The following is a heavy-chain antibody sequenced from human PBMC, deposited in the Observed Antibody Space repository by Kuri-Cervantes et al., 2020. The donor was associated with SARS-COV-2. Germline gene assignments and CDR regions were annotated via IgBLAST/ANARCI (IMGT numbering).Heavy chain of an antibody. CDR3: AKVGYSGYDFFGNLDY. V-gene: IGHV3-7*01. D-gene: IGHD5-12*01. J-gene: IGHJ4*02. Sequence: GGSLRLSCAASGFSFSSYGMSWVRQAPGKGLEWVANIKQDGSEKYYVDSVKGRFTISRDNSKNTLYLQMNSLRAEDTAVYYWAKVGYSGYDFFGNLDYWGQGTLVTVSS. CDR2: IKQDGSEK. CDR1: GFSFSSYG.